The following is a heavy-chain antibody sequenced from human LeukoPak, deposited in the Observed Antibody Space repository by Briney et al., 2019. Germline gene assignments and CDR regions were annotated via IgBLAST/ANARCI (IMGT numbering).Heavy chain of an antibody. Sequence: SETLSLTCAVYGESLQSFYWSWIRQPPGKGPEWIGEIDHIGRTKYNPSLKSRLTISIDKSKNQFSLQLSSVTAADTAVYYCARDRVAGGLDYWGQGTLVTVSS. J-gene: IGHJ4*02. CDR3: ARDRVAGGLDY. V-gene: IGHV4-34*01. CDR2: IDHIGRT. CDR1: GESLQSFY. D-gene: IGHD6-19*01.